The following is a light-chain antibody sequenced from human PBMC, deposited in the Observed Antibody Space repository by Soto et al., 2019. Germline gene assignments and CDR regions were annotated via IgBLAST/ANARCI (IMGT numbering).Light chain of an antibody. CDR1: SSDVGSYNR. Sequence: QSALTKPPSVSGSPGQSVTISCTGTSSDVGSYNRVSWYQQPPGTAPKLMIYEVSNRPSGVPDRFSGSKSGNTASLTISGLQAEDEADYYCSSYTSSSVVVFGGGTKVTVL. CDR3: SSYTSSSVVV. CDR2: EVS. J-gene: IGLJ2*01. V-gene: IGLV2-18*02.